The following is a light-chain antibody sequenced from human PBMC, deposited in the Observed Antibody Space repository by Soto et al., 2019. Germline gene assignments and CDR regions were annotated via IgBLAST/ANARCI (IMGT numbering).Light chain of an antibody. J-gene: IGKJ4*01. Sequence: EVVLTQYPATLSLSPGEGVTLSCWASQSVGGDLAWYQQKAGQTPRLLIYGATTRAPGIPGRFSGRGSATDFTLTISSLQSEDFAVYYCQQYNHWPLTFGGGTKVEIK. CDR3: QQYNHWPLT. CDR1: QSVGGD. V-gene: IGKV3-15*01. CDR2: GAT.